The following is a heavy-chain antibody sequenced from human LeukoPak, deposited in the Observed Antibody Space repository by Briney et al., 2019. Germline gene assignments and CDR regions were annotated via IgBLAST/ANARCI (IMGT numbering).Heavy chain of an antibody. J-gene: IGHJ4*02. CDR3: ARGSGSHSFRLDY. Sequence: SETLSLTCTVSGGSISSSYWSWIRQPPGKGLEWIGYIYYSGSTNYNPYLKSRVTISVDTSKSQFSLKLSSVTAADTAVYYCARGSGSHSFRLDYGGQGTLVTVSS. CDR2: IYYSGST. CDR1: GGSISSSY. V-gene: IGHV4-59*01. D-gene: IGHD3-10*01.